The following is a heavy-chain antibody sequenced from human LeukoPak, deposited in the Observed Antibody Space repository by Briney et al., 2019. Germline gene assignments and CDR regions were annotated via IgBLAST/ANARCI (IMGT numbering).Heavy chain of an antibody. J-gene: IGHJ4*02. V-gene: IGHV4-4*07. CDR3: ARASPITLAGLDY. Sequence: TSETLSLTCTVSGGSISSYSWSWIRQPAGKGLEWIGRIYTSGSANYNPSLKTRVTMSVDTSKHQFSLNLSSVTAADTAVYYCARASPITLAGLDYWGQGTLVTVSS. D-gene: IGHD6-19*01. CDR2: IYTSGSA. CDR1: GGSISSYS.